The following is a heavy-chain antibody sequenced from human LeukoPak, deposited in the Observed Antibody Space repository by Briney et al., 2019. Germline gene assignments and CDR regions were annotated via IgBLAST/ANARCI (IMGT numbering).Heavy chain of an antibody. Sequence: PSETLSLTCAVYGGSFSGYYWSWIRQPPGKGLEWIGEINHSGSTNYNPSLKSRVTISVDTSKNQFSLKLSSVTAADTAVYYCARLIRYCSGGSCYLTGSYYYYYGMDVWGQGTTVTVSS. CDR2: INHSGST. V-gene: IGHV4-34*01. D-gene: IGHD2-15*01. J-gene: IGHJ6*02. CDR1: GGSFSGYY. CDR3: ARLIRYCSGGSCYLTGSYYYYYGMDV.